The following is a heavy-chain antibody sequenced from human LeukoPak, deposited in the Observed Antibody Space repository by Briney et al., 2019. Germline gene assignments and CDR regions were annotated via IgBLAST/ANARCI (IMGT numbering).Heavy chain of an antibody. Sequence: GGSLRLSCAVSGFTFSSYAIHWVRQAPGKGLESVAVISYDGSNKYYADSVKGRFTISRDNSKNTLYLQMNSLRAEDTAVYYCARVVPRYLQDSPPGYWGQGTLVTVSS. CDR2: ISYDGSNK. J-gene: IGHJ4*02. CDR1: GFTFSSYA. V-gene: IGHV3-30-3*01. D-gene: IGHD5-24*01. CDR3: ARVVPRYLQDSPPGY.